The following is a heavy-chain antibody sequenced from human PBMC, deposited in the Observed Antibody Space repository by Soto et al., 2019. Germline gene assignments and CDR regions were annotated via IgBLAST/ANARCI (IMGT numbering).Heavy chain of an antibody. CDR3: TTGSRWIVVVTRNDY. V-gene: IGHV3-15*01. D-gene: IGHD3-22*01. J-gene: IGHJ4*02. CDR1: VFTFINAW. Sequence: PGWSLRLSCASSVFTFINAWMSWVRQAPGKGLEWVGRIKSKTDGGTTDYAAPVKGRFTISRDDSKNTLYLQMNSLKTEDTAVYYCTTGSRWIVVVTRNDYWGQGTLVTVSS. CDR2: IKSKTDGGTT.